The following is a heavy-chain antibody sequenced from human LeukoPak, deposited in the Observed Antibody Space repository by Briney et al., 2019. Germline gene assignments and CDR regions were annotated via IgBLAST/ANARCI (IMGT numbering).Heavy chain of an antibody. CDR3: ARNSVTTGYYFDY. CDR2: ISYDGRNT. CDR1: GFTFGSYS. J-gene: IGHJ4*02. V-gene: IGHV3-30*04. Sequence: GGSLRLSCAASGFTFGSYSMHWVSQAPGKGLEWVAVISYDGRNTYYAKSVKGRFTISRDDSKNTLYLQMNSLRADDTAVYYCARNSVTTGYYFDYWGQGTLVTVSS. D-gene: IGHD4-17*01.